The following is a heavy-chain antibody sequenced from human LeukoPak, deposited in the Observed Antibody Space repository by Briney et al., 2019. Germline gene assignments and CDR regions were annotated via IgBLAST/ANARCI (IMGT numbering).Heavy chain of an antibody. CDR1: GFSFNNYA. Sequence: GGSLRLSCAASGFSFNNYAMNWVRQAPGKGLEWVSSISSDSNYIYYADSVKGRFTISRDNAKDSLYLHMNTLRAEDTAVYYCARDYKGLSEYWGQGTLVTVSS. J-gene: IGHJ4*02. V-gene: IGHV3-21*01. CDR2: ISSDSNYI. D-gene: IGHD1-1*01. CDR3: ARDYKGLSEY.